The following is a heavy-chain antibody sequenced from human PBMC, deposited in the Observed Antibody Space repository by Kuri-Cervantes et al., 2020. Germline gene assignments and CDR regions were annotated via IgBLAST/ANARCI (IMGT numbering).Heavy chain of an antibody. CDR1: GGSISSGGYY. Sequence: SETLSLTCTVSGGSISSGGYYWSWIRQHPGKGLEWIGYIYYSGSTYYNPSLMSRLTISVDTSKNQFSLKLSSVTAADTAVYYCARAWVVRGVIIFDYYYGMDVWGQGTTVTVSS. D-gene: IGHD3-10*01. V-gene: IGHV4-30-4*08. J-gene: IGHJ6*02. CDR3: ARAWVVRGVIIFDYYYGMDV. CDR2: IYYSGST.